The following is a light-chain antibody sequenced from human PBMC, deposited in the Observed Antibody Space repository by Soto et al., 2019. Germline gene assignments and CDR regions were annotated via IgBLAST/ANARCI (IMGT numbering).Light chain of an antibody. V-gene: IGKV2-28*01. Sequence: EIVMTQSPLSLPVTPGEPASISSRSSQSLLHSNGYNYLDWYLQKPGQSPQLLIYLGSNRASGVPDRFSGSGSGTGFTLSISTVEAGDVGVYYCMQALQAPITFGQGTRLEIK. CDR1: QSLLHSNGYNY. CDR3: MQALQAPIT. CDR2: LGS. J-gene: IGKJ5*01.